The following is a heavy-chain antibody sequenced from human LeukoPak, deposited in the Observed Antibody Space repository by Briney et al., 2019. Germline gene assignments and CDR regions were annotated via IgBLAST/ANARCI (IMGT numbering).Heavy chain of an antibody. CDR2: ISYDGSNK. Sequence: GGSLRLSCAASGFTFSIYAMHWVRQAPGKGLEWVAVISYDGSNKYYADSVKGRFTISRDNSKNTLYLQMNSLRAEDTAVYYCAKCAKYYYVLDAFDIWGQGTMVTVSS. D-gene: IGHD3-10*02. CDR1: GFTFSIYA. J-gene: IGHJ3*02. CDR3: AKCAKYYYVLDAFDI. V-gene: IGHV3-30*18.